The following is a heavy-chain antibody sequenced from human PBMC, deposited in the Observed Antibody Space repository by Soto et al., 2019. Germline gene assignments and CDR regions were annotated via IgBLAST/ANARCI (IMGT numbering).Heavy chain of an antibody. D-gene: IGHD5-18*01. CDR2: ISWNSGSI. V-gene: IGHV3-9*01. Sequence: GGSLRLSCAASGFTFDDYAMHWVRQAPGKGLEWVSGISWNSGSIAQADSVKGRFTISRDNAKNSLYLQMNSLRPEDTALYYCAKHDTYGYAGYWGQGTLVTAPQ. J-gene: IGHJ4*02. CDR1: GFTFDDYA. CDR3: AKHDTYGYAGY.